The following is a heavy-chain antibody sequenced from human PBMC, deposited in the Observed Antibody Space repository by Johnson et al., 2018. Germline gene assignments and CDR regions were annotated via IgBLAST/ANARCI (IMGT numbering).Heavy chain of an antibody. CDR2: ITRDNSTT. J-gene: IGHJ3*02. CDR1: GFTFSSYN. Sequence: VQSGGSLRLSCEASGFTFSSYNMHWVRQVPGKGLEWLSFITRDNSTTYYADSVRGRFTISRDNAIHSLFLQINRLRAEDTAVYYCVKDQDWAFDIWGQVTMVTVSS. D-gene: IGHD3-9*01. V-gene: IGHV3-48*01. CDR3: VKDQDWAFDI.